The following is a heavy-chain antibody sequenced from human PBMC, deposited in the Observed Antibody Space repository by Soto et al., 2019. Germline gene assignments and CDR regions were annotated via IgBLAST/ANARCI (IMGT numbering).Heavy chain of an antibody. Sequence: ASVKVACKASGYTFTGYYMHWVRQAPGQGLEWMGWINPNSGGTNYAQKFQGWVTMTRDTSISTAYMELSRLRSDDTAVYYCARGRFLEWLLYRYVEVHYYGMDVWGQGTTVTVSS. D-gene: IGHD3-3*01. CDR2: INPNSGGT. CDR1: GYTFTGYY. CDR3: ARGRFLEWLLYRYVEVHYYGMDV. V-gene: IGHV1-2*04. J-gene: IGHJ6*02.